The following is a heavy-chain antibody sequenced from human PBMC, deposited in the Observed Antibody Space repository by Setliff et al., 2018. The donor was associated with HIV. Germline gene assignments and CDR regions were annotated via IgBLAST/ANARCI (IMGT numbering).Heavy chain of an antibody. Sequence: GESLKISCKGPGYTFANYWISWVRQMPGKGLEWMGRLDPRDSYTDYSPSFQGHVTISGDKSSCTAYLQWSSLRASDTATYYCARLLRRPHDFFYMDVWVKGTTVTVSS. D-gene: IGHD2-15*01. J-gene: IGHJ6*03. CDR3: ARLLRRPHDFFYMDV. CDR2: LDPRDSYT. CDR1: GYTFANYW. V-gene: IGHV5-10-1*01.